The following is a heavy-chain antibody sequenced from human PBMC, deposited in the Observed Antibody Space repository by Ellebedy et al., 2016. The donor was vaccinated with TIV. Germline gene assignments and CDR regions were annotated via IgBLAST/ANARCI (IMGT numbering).Heavy chain of an antibody. D-gene: IGHD2-2*02. V-gene: IGHV4-39*02. Sequence: SETLSLXCSVSGGSISTSSYYCGWIRQSPGKGLEWIASMYYSGSTNYNPSLKSRVTISVDTSKNQLSLNLSSVTAADTAVYFCARERQYTITRHYYYCMDVWGKGTAVTVSS. CDR3: ARERQYTITRHYYYCMDV. CDR2: MYYSGST. CDR1: GGSISTSSYY. J-gene: IGHJ6*03.